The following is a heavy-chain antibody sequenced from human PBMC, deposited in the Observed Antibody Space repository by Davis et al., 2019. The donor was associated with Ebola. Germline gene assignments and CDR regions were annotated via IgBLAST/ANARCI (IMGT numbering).Heavy chain of an antibody. D-gene: IGHD2-2*01. V-gene: IGHV4-4*02. J-gene: IGHJ4*02. CDR2: IYHSGSA. CDR3: VTRGGPTSSRDY. CDR1: GGSITNENW. Sequence: PSETLSLTCAVSGGSITNENWWGWVRQPPGKGLEWIAEIYHSGSAHYNPSLKSRVTISLDTSKNQFSLNLSSVTAADTAVYYCVTRGGPTSSRDYWGQGTLVTVSS.